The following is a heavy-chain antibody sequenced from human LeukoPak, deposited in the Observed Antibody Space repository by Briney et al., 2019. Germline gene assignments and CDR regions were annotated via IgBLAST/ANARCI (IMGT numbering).Heavy chain of an antibody. J-gene: IGHJ3*02. CDR1: GFTFSSYS. D-gene: IGHD3-22*01. V-gene: IGHV3-21*01. CDR2: ISSSSSSYI. Sequence: GGSLRLSCAASGFTFSSYSMNWVRQAPGKGLEWVSSISSSSSSYIYYADSVKGRFTISRDNAKNSLYLQMNSLRAEDTAVYYCASGSSGYYPDDAFDIWGQGTMVTVSS. CDR3: ASGSSGYYPDDAFDI.